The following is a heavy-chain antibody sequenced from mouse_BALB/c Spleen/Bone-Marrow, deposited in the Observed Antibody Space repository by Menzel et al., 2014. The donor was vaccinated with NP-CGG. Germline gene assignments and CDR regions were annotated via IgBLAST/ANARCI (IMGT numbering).Heavy chain of an antibody. CDR3: ASYYYGSSGFAY. J-gene: IGHJ3*01. Sequence: VQLQQSGAELVKPGASVKLSCTASGFNIKDTYMHWVKQRPEQGLEWIGRIDPANGNTKYDPKFQGKATITVDTSSNTAYLQLSSLTSEDTAVYYCASYYYGSSGFAYWGQGTLVTVSA. V-gene: IGHV14-3*02. CDR1: GFNIKDTY. CDR2: IDPANGNT. D-gene: IGHD1-1*01.